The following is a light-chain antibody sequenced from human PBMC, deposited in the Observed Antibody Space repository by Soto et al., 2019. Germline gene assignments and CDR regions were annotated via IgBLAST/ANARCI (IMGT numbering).Light chain of an antibody. CDR1: QSISTH. Sequence: DIQMTQSPSSLSASVGDRVTITCRASQSISTHLNWCQQKPGKAPNLLIYAASSLQSGVPSRFSGSGSETDFTLTISSLQPEDFATYSCQQSYNTTWTFGQGTKVDI. J-gene: IGKJ1*01. CDR3: QQSYNTTWT. V-gene: IGKV1-39*01. CDR2: AAS.